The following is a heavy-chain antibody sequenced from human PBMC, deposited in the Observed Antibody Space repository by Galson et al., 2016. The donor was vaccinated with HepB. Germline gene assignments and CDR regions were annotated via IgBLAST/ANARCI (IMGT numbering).Heavy chain of an antibody. V-gene: IGHV4-4*02. CDR2: ITPSGGT. Sequence: SETLSLTCAVSGDSISSTYWRSWVRQPPGKGLEWIGEITPSGGTNYNPSLRSRVTISEDRSKNQFSLKLSSVTAADTAVYSCATSGSGAYYRRDGFDIWGQGTTVTVSS. CDR3: ATSGSGAYYRRDGFDI. J-gene: IGHJ3*02. CDR1: GDSISSTYW. D-gene: IGHD3-10*01.